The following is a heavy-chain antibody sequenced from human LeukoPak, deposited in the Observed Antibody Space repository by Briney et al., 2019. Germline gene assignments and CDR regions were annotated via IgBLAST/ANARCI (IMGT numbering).Heavy chain of an antibody. CDR3: CGSGWFAGPFGY. V-gene: IGHV4-59*01. CDR2: IYYSGST. CDR1: GGSISSYY. Sequence: SETLSLTCTVSGGSISSYYWSWIRQPPGKGLEWIGYIYYSGSTNYNPSLRSRVTISVDTSKNQFSLKLSSVTAADTAVYYCCGSGWFAGPFGYWGQGALVTVSS. D-gene: IGHD6-19*01. J-gene: IGHJ4*02.